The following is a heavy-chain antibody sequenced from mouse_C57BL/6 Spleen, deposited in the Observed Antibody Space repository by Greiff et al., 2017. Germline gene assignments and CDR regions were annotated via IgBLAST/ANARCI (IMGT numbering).Heavy chain of an antibody. V-gene: IGHV1-72*01. J-gene: IGHJ4*01. CDR3: ARNTGSGSYDAMDY. CDR2: LDPSGGCT. CDR1: GYTFTSYW. D-gene: IGHD1-1*01. Sequence: QVQLQQPGAELVKPGASVTLSCKASGYTFTSYWMHWVKQRPGRGLEWIGRLDPSGGCTKYNEKFKSKATITVDKTSSTAYMQLSSLTSEDSAVYYYARNTGSGSYDAMDYWGQGTSVTVSS.